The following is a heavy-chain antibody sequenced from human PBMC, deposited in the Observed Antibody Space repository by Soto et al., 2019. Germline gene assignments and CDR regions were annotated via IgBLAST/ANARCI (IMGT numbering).Heavy chain of an antibody. CDR1: GFTFSNAW. D-gene: IGHD2-2*01. CDR3: TTVLVPAAFDY. V-gene: IGHV3-15*01. CDR2: IKSKTDGGIT. J-gene: IGHJ4*02. Sequence: EVQLVESGGGLVKPGGSLRLSCAASGFTFSNAWMSWVRQAPGKGLEWVGRIKSKTDGGITDYAAPVKGRFTISRDDSKNTLYLQMNSLKTEDTAVYYCTTVLVPAAFDYWGQGTLVTVSS.